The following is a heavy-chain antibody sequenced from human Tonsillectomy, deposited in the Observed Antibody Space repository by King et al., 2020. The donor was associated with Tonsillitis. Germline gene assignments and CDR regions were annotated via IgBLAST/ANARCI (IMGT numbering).Heavy chain of an antibody. Sequence: VQLVESGGGLVKPGGSLRLSCAASGFTFSIYTMIWVRQAPGKGLDWVSSIKSTSSFIDYADSVNGRFTISRDNAKNALYLQMNSLRDEDTAVYYCARGPAGIRFRTPNWLDPWGQGTLVTVSS. CDR1: GFTFSIYT. J-gene: IGHJ5*02. V-gene: IGHV3-21*01. CDR3: ARGPAGIRFRTPNWLDP. CDR2: IKSTSSFI. D-gene: IGHD3-3*01.